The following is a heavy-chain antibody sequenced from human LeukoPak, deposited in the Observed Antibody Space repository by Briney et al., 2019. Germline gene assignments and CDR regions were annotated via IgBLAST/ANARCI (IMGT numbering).Heavy chain of an antibody. D-gene: IGHD2-21*02. CDR3: ASESTDCGGDCSEPAEYLQH. V-gene: IGHV1-3*01. J-gene: IGHJ1*01. CDR1: GYTFTSYA. CDR2: INAGNGNT. Sequence: ASVKVSCKASGYTFTSYAMHWVRQAPRQRLEWMGWINAGNGNTKYSQKFQGRVTITRDTSASTAYMELSSLRSEDTAVYYCASESTDCGGDCSEPAEYLQHWGQGTLVTVSS.